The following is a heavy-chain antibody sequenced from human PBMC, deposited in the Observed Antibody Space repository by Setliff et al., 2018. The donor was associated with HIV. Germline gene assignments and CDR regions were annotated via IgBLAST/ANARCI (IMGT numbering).Heavy chain of an antibody. CDR3: AKAMGHLPYFFDS. CDR2: ISGSGGST. V-gene: IGHV3-23*01. Sequence: GGSLRLSCAASGFTFSNYVINWVRQAPGKGLEWISAISGSGGSTYYADSVKGRFTISRDNSKNTLYLQMNSLRAEDTAVYYCAKAMGHLPYFFDSWGQGTLVTVSS. CDR1: GFTFSNYV. J-gene: IGHJ4*02.